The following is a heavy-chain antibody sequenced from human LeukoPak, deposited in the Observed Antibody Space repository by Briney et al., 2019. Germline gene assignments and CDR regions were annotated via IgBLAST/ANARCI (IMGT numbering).Heavy chain of an antibody. J-gene: IGHJ4*02. CDR1: GYRFTGYW. CDR3: ATVRTYGDYAMNY. V-gene: IGHV5-51*01. D-gene: IGHD4-17*01. CDR2: IYPGDSDT. Sequence: GESLKISFKGSGYRFTGYWIGWVRQMPGKGLEWMGIIYPGDSDTRYSPSFQGQVTISADKSISTAYLQWSSLKASDTGMYYCATVRTYGDYAMNYWGQGTLVTVSS.